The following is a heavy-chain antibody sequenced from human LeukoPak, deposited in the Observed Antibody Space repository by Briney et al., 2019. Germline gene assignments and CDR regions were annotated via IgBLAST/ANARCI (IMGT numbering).Heavy chain of an antibody. CDR3: ARGGWSDWTQFDY. V-gene: IGHV1-69*13. J-gene: IGHJ4*02. Sequence: GASVTVSCKASGGTFSSYAISWVRQAPGQGLEWMGGIIPIFGTANYAQKFQGRVTITADESTSTAYMELSSLRSEDTAVYYCARGGWSDWTQFDYWGQGTLVTVSS. CDR1: GGTFSSYA. CDR2: IIPIFGTA. D-gene: IGHD6-19*01.